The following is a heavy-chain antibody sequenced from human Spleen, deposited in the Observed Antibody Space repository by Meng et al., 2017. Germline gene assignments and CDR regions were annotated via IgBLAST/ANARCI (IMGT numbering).Heavy chain of an antibody. V-gene: IGHV2-5*02. J-gene: IGHJ1*01. CDR2: IYWDDDK. CDR1: AFSLPTSGVG. Sequence: ITVEDSRPSLVAPTHPLTLPCSFSAFSLPTSGVGVGWIRQPPRKALEWLALIYWDDDKRYSPSLKSRLTITKDTAKNQVVLTLTNVDPVDIATYYCAHCSIWESYRYQHWGQGTLVTVAS. CDR3: AHCSIWESYRYQH. D-gene: IGHD3-16*02.